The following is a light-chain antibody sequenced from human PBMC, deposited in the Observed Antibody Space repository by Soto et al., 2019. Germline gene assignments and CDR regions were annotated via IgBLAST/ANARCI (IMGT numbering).Light chain of an antibody. CDR1: SSDVGGYNY. Sequence: QSALTQPASVSGSPGQSITISCTGTSSDVGGYNYVSWYQQHPGKAPKLMIYEVSNRPSGVSNRFSGSKSGNTASLNIFGLQAEDEADYYCTSYTSSITYVFGTGTKVTVL. CDR3: TSYTSSITYV. CDR2: EVS. J-gene: IGLJ1*01. V-gene: IGLV2-14*01.